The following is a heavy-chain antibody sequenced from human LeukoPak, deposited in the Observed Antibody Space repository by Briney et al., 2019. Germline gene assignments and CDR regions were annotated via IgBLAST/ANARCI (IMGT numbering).Heavy chain of an antibody. CDR1: GYTFTSYG. J-gene: IGHJ4*02. D-gene: IGHD2-2*01. V-gene: IGHV1-18*01. Sequence: ASVKVSCKASGYTFTSYGISWVRQAPGQGLEWMGWISAYNGNTNYAQKLQGRVTMTTDTSTSTAYMELRSLRSDDTAVYYCARASTVLVPAATYPTPIYYFDYWGQGTLVIVSS. CDR3: ARASTVLVPAATYPTPIYYFDY. CDR2: ISAYNGNT.